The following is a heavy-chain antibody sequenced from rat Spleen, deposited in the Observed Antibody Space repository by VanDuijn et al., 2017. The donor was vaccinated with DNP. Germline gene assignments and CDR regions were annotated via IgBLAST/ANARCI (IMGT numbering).Heavy chain of an antibody. V-gene: IGHV3-1*01. CDR2: ISYSDST. J-gene: IGHJ4*01. Sequence: VQLQESGPGLVKPSQSLSLTCDVTGYSITSNDWGWIRKFPGNEMEWIGHISYSDSTSSIPSLKSRISITRDTSKNQFFLQLNSVTPEDTATYYCTTGLYRYSSGYVLYAWGQGASVTVSS. D-gene: IGHD4-3*01. CDR1: GYSITSND. CDR3: TTGLYRYSSGYVLYA.